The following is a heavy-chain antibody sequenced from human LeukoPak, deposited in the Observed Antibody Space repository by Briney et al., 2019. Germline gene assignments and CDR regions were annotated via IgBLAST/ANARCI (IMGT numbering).Heavy chain of an antibody. J-gene: IGHJ2*01. V-gene: IGHV4-34*01. CDR2: INHSGST. Sequence: SETLSLTCAVYGGSFSGYYWSWIRQPPGRGLEWIGEINHSGSTNYNPSLKSRVAISVDTSKNQFSLKLNSVTAADTAVYYCARRRQYASSLFWNFDLWGRGTLVTVSS. D-gene: IGHD6-6*01. CDR1: GGSFSGYY. CDR3: ARRRQYASSLFWNFDL.